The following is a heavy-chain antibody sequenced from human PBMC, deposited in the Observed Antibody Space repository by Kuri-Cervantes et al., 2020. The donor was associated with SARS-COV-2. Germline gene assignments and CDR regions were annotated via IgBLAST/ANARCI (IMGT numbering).Heavy chain of an antibody. CDR2: IIPILGIA. J-gene: IGHJ3*02. CDR1: GGTFSSYA. D-gene: IGHD3-22*01. CDR3: ARDEGPYYYDSSGYSGNAFDI. V-gene: IGHV1-69*10. Sequence: SVKVSCKASGGTFSSYAISWVRQAPGQGLEWMGGIIPILGIANYARKFQGRVTITADKSTSTAYMELSSLRSDDTAVYYCARDEGPYYYDSSGYSGNAFDIWGQGTMVTVSS.